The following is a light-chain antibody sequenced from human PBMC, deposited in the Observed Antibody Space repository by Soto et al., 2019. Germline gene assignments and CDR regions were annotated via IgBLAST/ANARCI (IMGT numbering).Light chain of an antibody. CDR2: EVS. CDR3: CSYAGSSTFDV. Sequence: QSVLTQPAPVPGSPGQSFTLSCTGTRSDVGSYNLVSWYQQHPGKAPKLMIYEVSKRPSGVSNRFSGSKSGNTASLTISGLQAEDEADYYCCSYAGSSTFDVFGTGTKVTVL. V-gene: IGLV2-23*02. CDR1: RSDVGSYNL. J-gene: IGLJ1*01.